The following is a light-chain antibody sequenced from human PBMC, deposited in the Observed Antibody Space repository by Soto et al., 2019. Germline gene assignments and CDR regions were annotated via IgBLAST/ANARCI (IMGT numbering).Light chain of an antibody. CDR2: EVT. J-gene: IGLJ1*01. CDR3: SSYTGSSTLYV. V-gene: IGLV2-14*01. Sequence: QSALTPPASVTGSPAQSITVSCTGASSDGGTYNYVSWNQQHPGKAPTVMIYEVTYRPSGVSNRFSGSKSGNTASLTISGLQAEDEAEYYCSSYTGSSTLYVFGTGTKVTVL. CDR1: SSDGGTYNY.